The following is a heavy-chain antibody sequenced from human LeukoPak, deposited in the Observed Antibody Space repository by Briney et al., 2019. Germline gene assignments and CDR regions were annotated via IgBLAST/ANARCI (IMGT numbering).Heavy chain of an antibody. CDR1: GFTFSTYA. CDR3: ARRAMTERGHSYGLDY. Sequence: PGGSLRLSCAASGFTFSTYAMTWVRQAPGKGLEWVSDISGSGGSAYYADSVKGRFTISRDNAKNSMYLQMNSLRAEDTAVYYCARRAMTERGHSYGLDYWGQGTLVTVSS. D-gene: IGHD5-18*01. CDR2: ISGSGGSA. V-gene: IGHV3-23*01. J-gene: IGHJ4*02.